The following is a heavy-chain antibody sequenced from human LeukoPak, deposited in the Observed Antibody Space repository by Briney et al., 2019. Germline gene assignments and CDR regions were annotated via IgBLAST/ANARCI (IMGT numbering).Heavy chain of an antibody. J-gene: IGHJ4*02. CDR1: GFTFSSYA. V-gene: IGHV3-23*01. Sequence: GGSLRLSCAASGFTFSSYAMSWVRHAPGKGLEWVSAISGSGGSTYYADSVKGRFTISRDNSKNTLYLQMNSLRAEDTAVYYCAKSSQLWFAFDYWGQGTLVTVSS. CDR3: AKSSQLWFAFDY. D-gene: IGHD5-18*01. CDR2: ISGSGGST.